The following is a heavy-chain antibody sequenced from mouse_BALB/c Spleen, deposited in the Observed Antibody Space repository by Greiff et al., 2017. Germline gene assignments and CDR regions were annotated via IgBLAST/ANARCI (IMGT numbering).Heavy chain of an antibody. Sequence: DVKLVESGGGLVQPGGSRKLSCAASGFTFSSFGMHWVRQAPEKGLEWVAYISSGSSTIYYADTVKGRFTISRDNPKNTLFLQMTSLRSEDTAMYYCARELYYFDYWGQGTTLTVSS. V-gene: IGHV5-17*02. D-gene: IGHD4-1*01. J-gene: IGHJ2*01. CDR2: ISSGSSTI. CDR3: ARELYYFDY. CDR1: GFTFSSFG.